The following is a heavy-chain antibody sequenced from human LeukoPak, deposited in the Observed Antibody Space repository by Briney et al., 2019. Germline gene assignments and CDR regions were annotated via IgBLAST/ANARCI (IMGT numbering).Heavy chain of an antibody. V-gene: IGHV3-23*01. CDR2: ISGSGGST. D-gene: IGHD3-10*01. J-gene: IGHJ6*02. CDR1: GFTFSSYA. CDR3: ARDGHYYGSGSYYPVGGMDV. Sequence: KPGGSLRLSRAASGFTFSSYAMSWVRQAPGKGLEWVSAISGSGGSTYYADSVKGRFTISRENAKNSLYLQMNSLRAEDTAVYYCARDGHYYGSGSYYPVGGMDVWGQGTTVTVSS.